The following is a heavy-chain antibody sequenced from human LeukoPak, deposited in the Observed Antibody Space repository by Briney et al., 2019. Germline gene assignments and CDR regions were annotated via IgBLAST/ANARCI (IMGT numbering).Heavy chain of an antibody. CDR3: AKDMVRGVITVFDY. D-gene: IGHD3-10*01. J-gene: IGHJ4*02. CDR2: IRYDGSNK. CDR1: GFTFSSYD. Sequence: GGSLRLSCAASGFTFSSYDMHWVRQAPGKGLEWVAFIRYDGSNKYYADSVKGRFTISRDNSKNTLYLQMNSLRAEDTAVYYCAKDMVRGVITVFDYWGQGTLVTVSS. V-gene: IGHV3-30*02.